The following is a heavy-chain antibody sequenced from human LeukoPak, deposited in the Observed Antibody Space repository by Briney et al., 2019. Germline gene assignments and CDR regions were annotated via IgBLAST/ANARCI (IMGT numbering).Heavy chain of an antibody. V-gene: IGHV3-33*01. Sequence: PGGSLTLSCAASGFTFSNYGMHWVRQAPGKGLEWVTVIWYDGSNKYYAGSVRGRFTISRDNSKNTLYLQMNSLRAEDTAVYYCARENRDGYNVAFDYWGQGILVTVSS. D-gene: IGHD5-24*01. CDR2: IWYDGSNK. CDR3: ARENRDGYNVAFDY. CDR1: GFTFSNYG. J-gene: IGHJ4*02.